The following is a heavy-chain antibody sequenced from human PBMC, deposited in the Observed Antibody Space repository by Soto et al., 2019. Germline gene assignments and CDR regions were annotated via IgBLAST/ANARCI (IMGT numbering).Heavy chain of an antibody. CDR3: AGCANSFGVVVYYYYYYMDV. J-gene: IGHJ6*03. CDR2: IYYSGST. D-gene: IGHD3-3*01. Sequence: SETLSLTCTVSGGSISSSSYYWGWIRQPPGKGLEWIGSIYYSGSTYYNPSLKSRVTISVDTSKNQFSLKLSSVTAADTAVYYCAGCANSFGVVVYYYYYYMDVWGKGTTVTVSS. CDR1: GGSISSSSYY. V-gene: IGHV4-39*01.